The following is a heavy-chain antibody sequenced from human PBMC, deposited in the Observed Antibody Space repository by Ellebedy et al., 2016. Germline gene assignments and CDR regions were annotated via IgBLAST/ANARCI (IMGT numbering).Heavy chain of an antibody. D-gene: IGHD5-24*01. J-gene: IGHJ3*02. Sequence: ASVKVSCXASGYTFTGYYIHWVRQAPGQGLEWMGWIYPNSGDTNYAQQFQGRVTMARDTSISTAYMELSRLRSDDTAVYYCARDGGFNTKNSFDIWGQGTMVTVSS. CDR2: IYPNSGDT. CDR3: ARDGGFNTKNSFDI. CDR1: GYTFTGYY. V-gene: IGHV1-2*02.